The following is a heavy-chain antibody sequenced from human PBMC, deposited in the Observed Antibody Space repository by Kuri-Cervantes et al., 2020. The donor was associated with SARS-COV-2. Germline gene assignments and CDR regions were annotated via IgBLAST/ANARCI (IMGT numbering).Heavy chain of an antibody. CDR1: GGTFSSYA. Sequence: SVKVSRKASGGTFSSYAISWVRQAPGQGLEWMGGIIPIFGTANYAQKFQGRVTITTDESTSTAYMELSSLRSEDTAVYYCARERASGWAGDFDYWGQGTLVTVSS. J-gene: IGHJ4*02. CDR2: IIPIFGTA. CDR3: ARERASGWAGDFDY. D-gene: IGHD1-26*01. V-gene: IGHV1-69*05.